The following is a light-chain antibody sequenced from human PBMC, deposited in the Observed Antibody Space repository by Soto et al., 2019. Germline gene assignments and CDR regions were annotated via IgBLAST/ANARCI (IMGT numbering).Light chain of an antibody. CDR2: GAS. CDR1: QSVSTY. V-gene: IGKV1-39*01. CDR3: QEGPTPLT. J-gene: IGKJ4*01. Sequence: DIQMTQSPYSLSTSVGDRVTITCRTSQSVSTYLNWYQQRPGKAPKLLIYGASSLQSGVPSRFSGSGYGTHFSLAVSRLQPEDFATYYCQEGPTPLTFGGGTKV.